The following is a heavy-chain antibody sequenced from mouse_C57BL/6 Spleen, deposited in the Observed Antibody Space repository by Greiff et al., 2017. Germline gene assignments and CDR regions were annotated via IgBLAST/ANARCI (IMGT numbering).Heavy chain of an antibody. V-gene: IGHV1-69*01. CDR1: GYTFTSYW. D-gene: IGHD1-1*01. CDR3: ARRLYGSSYFDY. CDR2: IDPSDSYT. Sequence: QVQLQQSGAELVMPGASVKLSCKASGYTFTSYWMHWVKQRPGQGLEWIGEIDPSDSYTNYNQKFKGKSTLTVDKSSSTAYMQLSSLTSDDSAVYYCARRLYGSSYFDYWGQGTTLTVSS. J-gene: IGHJ2*01.